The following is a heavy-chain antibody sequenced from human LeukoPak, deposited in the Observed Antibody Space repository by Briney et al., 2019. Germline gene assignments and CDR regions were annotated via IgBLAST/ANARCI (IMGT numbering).Heavy chain of an antibody. CDR3: AREAYGAFDI. J-gene: IGHJ3*02. D-gene: IGHD4-17*01. V-gene: IGHV3-21*01. CDR2: ISSSSTYI. CDR1: GFTFSSYS. Sequence: VGSLRLSCAASGFTFSSYSMNWVRQAPGKGLEWVSSISSSSTYIYYADSVKGRFTIFRDNAKNSLYLQMNSLRADDTAVYYCAREAYGAFDIWGQGTMVTVSS.